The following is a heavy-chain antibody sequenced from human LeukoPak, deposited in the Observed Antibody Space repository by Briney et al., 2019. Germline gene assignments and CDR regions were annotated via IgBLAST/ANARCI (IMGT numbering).Heavy chain of an antibody. D-gene: IGHD5-12*01. CDR3: ARGDIAPPDY. CDR2: INHSGST. Sequence: SETLSLTCAVYGGSFSGYYWSWIRQPPGKGLEWIGEINHSGSTNYNPSLKSRVTISVDTSKNQFSLKLSSVTAADTAVYYCARGDIAPPDYWGQGTLVTVSS. V-gene: IGHV4-34*01. CDR1: GGSFSGYY. J-gene: IGHJ4*02.